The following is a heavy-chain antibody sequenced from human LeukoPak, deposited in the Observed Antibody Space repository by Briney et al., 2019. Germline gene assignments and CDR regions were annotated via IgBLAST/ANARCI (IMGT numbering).Heavy chain of an antibody. CDR3: AKDRLGSERLYYFDY. Sequence: GGSLRLSCAASGFTFDDYAMHWVRQAPGKGLEWVSGISWNSGSIGYADSVKGRFTISRDNAKNSLYLQMNSLRAEDTALYYCAKDRLGSERLYYFDYWGQGTLVTVSS. J-gene: IGHJ4*02. V-gene: IGHV3-9*01. CDR1: GFTFDDYA. CDR2: ISWNSGSI. D-gene: IGHD5-12*01.